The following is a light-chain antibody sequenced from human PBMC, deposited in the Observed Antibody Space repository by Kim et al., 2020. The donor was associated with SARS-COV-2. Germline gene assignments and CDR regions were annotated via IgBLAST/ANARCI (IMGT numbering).Light chain of an antibody. Sequence: GQSTTISCTGTSSDIGAYNFVSWYQQHPGKVPKLMIYDVSDRPSGVSNRFSGSKSGNTASLTISGLQAEDEADYYCFSYSSSSTLVFGGGTKVTVL. V-gene: IGLV2-14*03. CDR3: FSYSSSSTLV. J-gene: IGLJ2*01. CDR1: SSDIGAYNF. CDR2: DVS.